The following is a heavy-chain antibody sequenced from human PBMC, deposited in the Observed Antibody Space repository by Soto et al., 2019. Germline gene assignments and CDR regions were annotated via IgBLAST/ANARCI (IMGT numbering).Heavy chain of an antibody. CDR2: MNPNSGNT. J-gene: IGHJ5*02. D-gene: IGHD3-3*01. Sequence: VASVKVSCKASGYTFTSYDINWVRQATGQGLEWMGWMNPNSGNTGYAQKFQGRVTMTRNTSISTAYMELSSLRSEDTAVYYCARGRARITIFGVVRNWFDPWGQGNLVTVSS. CDR1: GYTFTSYD. CDR3: ARGRARITIFGVVRNWFDP. V-gene: IGHV1-8*01.